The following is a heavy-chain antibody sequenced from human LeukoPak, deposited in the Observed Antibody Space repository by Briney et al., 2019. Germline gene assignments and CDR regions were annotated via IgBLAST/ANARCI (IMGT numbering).Heavy chain of an antibody. CDR2: ISSGSSYI. J-gene: IGHJ4*02. Sequence: GGSLRLSCATSGFTFSSYSMNWVRQAPGKGLEWVSSISSGSSYIYYADSVKGRFTISRDNSKSTLYLQMNSLRAEDTAVYYCAKGRLPTDYWGQGTLVTVSS. V-gene: IGHV3-21*04. CDR1: GFTFSSYS. CDR3: AKGRLPTDY.